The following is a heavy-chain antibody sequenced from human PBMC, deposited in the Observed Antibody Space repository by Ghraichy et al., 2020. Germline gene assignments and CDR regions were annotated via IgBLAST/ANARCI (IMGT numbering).Heavy chain of an antibody. V-gene: IGHV3-23*01. Sequence: GGSLRLSCAASGFTFSSYAMSWVRQAPGKGLEWVSAISGSGGSTYYADSVKGRFTISRDNSKNTLYLQMNSLRAEDTAVYYCAKESSYGSGRRGGRRYWGQGTLVTVSS. CDR2: ISGSGGST. CDR1: GFTFSSYA. D-gene: IGHD3-10*01. J-gene: IGHJ4*02. CDR3: AKESSYGSGRRGGRRY.